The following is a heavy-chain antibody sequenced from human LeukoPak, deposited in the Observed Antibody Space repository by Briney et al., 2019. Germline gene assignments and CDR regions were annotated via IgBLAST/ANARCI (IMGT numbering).Heavy chain of an antibody. J-gene: IGHJ5*02. D-gene: IGHD3-3*01. Sequence: ASVKVSCKASGYTFTGYYIHWVRQAPGQGLGWMGWINPNSGGTNYAQKFQGRVTMTRDTSISTAYMELSRLRSDDTAVYYCARETYYDFWSGSPLPGYEPWGQGTLVTVSS. CDR3: ARETYYDFWSGSPLPGYEP. CDR1: GYTFTGYY. V-gene: IGHV1-2*02. CDR2: INPNSGGT.